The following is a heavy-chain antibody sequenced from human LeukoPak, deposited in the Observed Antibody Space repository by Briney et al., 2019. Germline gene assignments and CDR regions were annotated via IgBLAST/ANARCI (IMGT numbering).Heavy chain of an antibody. Sequence: SETLSLTCAFSGGSSSIGGYSWSWIRQPPGKGLEWIGYIYHTGYTYYNPSLKSRVTMSVDGSKNQFSLKLSSVTAADTAVYYCARVGGCREIYYWGQGTLVTVSS. V-gene: IGHV4-30-2*01. D-gene: IGHD1-26*01. CDR2: IYHTGYT. CDR1: GGSSSIGGYS. J-gene: IGHJ4*02. CDR3: ARVGGCREIYY.